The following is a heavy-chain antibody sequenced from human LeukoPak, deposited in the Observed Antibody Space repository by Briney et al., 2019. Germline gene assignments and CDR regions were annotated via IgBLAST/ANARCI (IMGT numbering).Heavy chain of an antibody. D-gene: IGHD3-10*01. CDR3: ARVLVLLKWAHDAFDI. CDR2: INPNSGGT. CDR1: GYTFTGYY. J-gene: IGHJ3*02. V-gene: IGHV1-2*02. Sequence: ASVKVSCKASGYTFTGYYMHWVRQAPGQGLEWMGWINPNSGGTNYAQKFQGRVTMTRDTSISTAYMELSRLRSDDTAVYYCARVLVLLKWAHDAFDIWGQGTMVTVSS.